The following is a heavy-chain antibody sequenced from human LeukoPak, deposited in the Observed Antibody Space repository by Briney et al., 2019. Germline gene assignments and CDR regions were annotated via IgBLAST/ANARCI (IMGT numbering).Heavy chain of an antibody. Sequence: YWDWVRQAPGKGLEWVGRSRNKATSYTTEYAASVKGRFIISRDDSKNSLYLQMNSLKTEDTAVYYCARDLDYGGNSDAFDIWGQGTMVTVSS. V-gene: IGHV3-72*01. CDR1: Y. D-gene: IGHD4-23*01. J-gene: IGHJ3*02. CDR2: SRNKATSYTT. CDR3: ARDLDYGGNSDAFDI.